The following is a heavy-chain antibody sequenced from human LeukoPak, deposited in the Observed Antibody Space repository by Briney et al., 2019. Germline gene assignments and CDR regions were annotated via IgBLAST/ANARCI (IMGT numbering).Heavy chain of an antibody. Sequence: GGSLRLSCAASGFTFSSYGMNWVRQAPGKGLEWASAISGSGVGTYYADSVKGRFTISRDNSKNTLYLQMNTLRAEDTAVYYCARAEGDYYYYFYMDVWGKGTTVTVSS. CDR3: ARAEGDYYYYFYMDV. V-gene: IGHV3-23*01. J-gene: IGHJ6*03. CDR2: ISGSGVGT. CDR1: GFTFSSYG.